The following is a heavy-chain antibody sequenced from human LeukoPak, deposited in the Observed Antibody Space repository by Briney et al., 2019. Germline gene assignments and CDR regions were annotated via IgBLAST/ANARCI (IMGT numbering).Heavy chain of an antibody. V-gene: IGHV3-53*01. D-gene: IGHD3-9*01. J-gene: IGHJ3*02. CDR2: IYSGGST. CDR3: ARGRYPDAFDI. CDR1: GFTVSSNY. Sequence: PGGSLSLSCAASGFTVSSNYMSWVRQAPGKGLEWVSVIYSGGSTYYADSVKGRFTIPRDNSKNTLYLQMNSLRAEDTAVYYCARGRYPDAFDIWGQGTMVTVSS.